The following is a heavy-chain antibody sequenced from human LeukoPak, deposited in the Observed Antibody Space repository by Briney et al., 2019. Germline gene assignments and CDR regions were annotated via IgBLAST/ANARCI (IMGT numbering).Heavy chain of an antibody. CDR3: AREFWIGSYYYGSGSYHHAFDI. V-gene: IGHV3-7*03. J-gene: IGHJ3*02. CDR1: GFTFTNYG. CDR2: IKQEGSEK. Sequence: GGSLRPSCAVYGFTFTNYGTHWVRHAPDKGLEWEANIKQEGSEKNYVDSVKGRFTISRDNAKNSLYLQMNSLRAEDTAVYYCAREFWIGSYYYGSGSYHHAFDIWGQGTMVTVSS. D-gene: IGHD3-10*01.